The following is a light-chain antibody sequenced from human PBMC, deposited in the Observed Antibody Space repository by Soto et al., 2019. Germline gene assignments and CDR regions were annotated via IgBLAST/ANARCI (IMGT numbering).Light chain of an antibody. CDR1: QTVIRNY. V-gene: IGKV3-20*01. CDR2: GAS. CDR3: QQYNNWPQT. J-gene: IGKJ1*01. Sequence: ETVLTQSPSTLSLKKRERATLSCRASQTVIRNYLAWPQQEPGQTPRLLIYGASSRATGIPDRFSGSGSGTDFTLTISRLEPEDFAVYYCQQYNNWPQTFCQGTKVDIK.